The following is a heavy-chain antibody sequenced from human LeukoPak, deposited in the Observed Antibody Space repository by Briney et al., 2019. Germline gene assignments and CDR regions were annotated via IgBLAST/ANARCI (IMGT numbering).Heavy chain of an antibody. CDR3: ARVSSGSYFGYYYYYMDV. Sequence: PGGSLRLFCAASGFPFSNYWVLWVRQAPGKGLVWVSRINSDGSSTSYAGSVKGRFTISRDNAKNTLYLQMNSLRAEDTAVYYCARVSSGSYFGYYYYYMDVWGKGTTVTVSS. J-gene: IGHJ6*03. D-gene: IGHD1-26*01. CDR2: INSDGSST. CDR1: GFPFSNYW. V-gene: IGHV3-74*01.